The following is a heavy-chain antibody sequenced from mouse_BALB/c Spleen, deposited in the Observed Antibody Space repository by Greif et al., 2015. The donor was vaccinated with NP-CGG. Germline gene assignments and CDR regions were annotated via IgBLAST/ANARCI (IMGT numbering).Heavy chain of an antibody. Sequence: VQLQESGPGLVAPSQSLSITCTVSGFSLTSYGVHWVRQPPGKGLEWLGVIWAGGSTNYNSALMSRLSISKDNSKSQVFLKMNSLQTDDTAMYYCARATTATMYYFDYWGQGTTLTVSS. V-gene: IGHV2-9*02. CDR2: IWAGGST. CDR1: GFSLTSYG. J-gene: IGHJ2*01. D-gene: IGHD1-2*01. CDR3: ARATTATMYYFDY.